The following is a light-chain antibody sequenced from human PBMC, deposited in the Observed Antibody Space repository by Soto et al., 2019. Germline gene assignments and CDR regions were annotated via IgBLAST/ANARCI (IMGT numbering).Light chain of an antibody. CDR3: QKYNWPPFT. CDR2: ATS. J-gene: IGKJ3*01. Sequence: DIQMTQSPSSLAASVGDRVTISCRASQGISNYLAWYQQKPGKAPKLPIYATSTLQSGVSSRFTGSGSGTDFTLTISSLQPEDVATYYCQKYNWPPFTFGPGTKVDIK. CDR1: QGISNY. V-gene: IGKV1-27*01.